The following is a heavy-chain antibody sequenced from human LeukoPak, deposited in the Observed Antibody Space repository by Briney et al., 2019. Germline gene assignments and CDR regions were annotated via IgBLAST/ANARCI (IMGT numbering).Heavy chain of an antibody. J-gene: IGHJ4*02. CDR2: IKQGGGEI. CDR1: GFTFSRFW. D-gene: IGHD4-11*01. V-gene: IGHV3-7*01. CDR3: ARDRESESDSEGDY. Sequence: GGSLRLSCSASGFTFSRFWMSWVRQAPGKGLEYVALIKQGGGEIYHMDSVKGRFTISRDDATNSLYLQMNSLRVEDTALYYCARDRESESDSEGDYWGQGTLVTVSS.